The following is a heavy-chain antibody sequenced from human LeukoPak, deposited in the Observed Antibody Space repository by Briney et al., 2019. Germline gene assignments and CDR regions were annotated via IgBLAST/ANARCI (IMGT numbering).Heavy chain of an antibody. CDR3: ARDPTSGSYGPY. D-gene: IGHD1-26*01. Sequence: GGSLRLSCAASGFTFSSYAMHWVRQAPGKGLEWVAVISYDGSNKYYADSVKGRFTISRDNSKNTLYLQMNSLRAEDTAVYYCARDPTSGSYGPYWGQGTLVTVSS. CDR1: GFTFSSYA. CDR2: ISYDGSNK. J-gene: IGHJ4*02. V-gene: IGHV3-30-3*01.